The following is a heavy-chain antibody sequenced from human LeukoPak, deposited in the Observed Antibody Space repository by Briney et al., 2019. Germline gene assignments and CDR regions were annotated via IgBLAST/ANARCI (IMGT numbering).Heavy chain of an antibody. V-gene: IGHV1-69*05. CDR1: GGTFSSYA. CDR2: IIPIFGTA. CDR3: AREPYYGDYVLAN. Sequence: SVKVCCKASGGTFSSYAISWVRQAPGQGVEWMGRIIPIFGTANYAQKFQGRVTITTDESTSTAYMELSSLRSEDTAVYYCAREPYYGDYVLANWGQGTLVTVSS. J-gene: IGHJ4*02. D-gene: IGHD4-17*01.